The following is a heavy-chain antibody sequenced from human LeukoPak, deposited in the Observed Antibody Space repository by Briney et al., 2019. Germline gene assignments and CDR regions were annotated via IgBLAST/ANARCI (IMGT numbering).Heavy chain of an antibody. D-gene: IGHD6-25*01. CDR2: INHSGST. CDR1: GGSFSGYY. V-gene: IGHV4-34*01. J-gene: IGHJ4*02. Sequence: SETLSLTCAVYGGSFSGYYWSWIRQPPGKGLEWIGEINHSGSTNYNPSLKSRVTISVDTSKNQFSLKLSSVTAADTAVYYCARAGRLLFDYWGQGTLVTVSS. CDR3: ARAGRLLFDY.